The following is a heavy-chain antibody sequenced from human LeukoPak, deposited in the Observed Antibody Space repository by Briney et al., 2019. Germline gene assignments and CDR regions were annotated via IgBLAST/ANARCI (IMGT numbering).Heavy chain of an antibody. CDR2: ISHSGTT. CDR3: ARSNSESYYRGYYFDY. J-gene: IGHJ4*02. CDR1: GGSMSRFY. D-gene: IGHD1-26*01. Sequence: SETLSLTCTVSGGSMSRFYWSWIREPPEKKQEWIGYISHSGTTNYNPSLKSRVTISEDTSMNQFSLKLSSVTAADTAVYYCARSNSESYYRGYYFDYWGQGTLVTVSS. V-gene: IGHV4-59*01.